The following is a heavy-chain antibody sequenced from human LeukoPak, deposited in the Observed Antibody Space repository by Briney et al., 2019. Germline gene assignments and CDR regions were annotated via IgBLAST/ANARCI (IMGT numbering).Heavy chain of an antibody. CDR3: ARGFSGFWEFDL. V-gene: IGHV4-34*01. CDR2: INFTGSTDTGST. Sequence: PSETLSLTCAVSGGSFSAYSWNWIRQPPGKGLEWIAEINFTGSTDTGSTSYSPSLKSRVTISVDASKNQLSLQLRSATAADAGVYFCARGFSGFWEFDLWSQGTLVTVSS. J-gene: IGHJ4*02. CDR1: GGSFSAYS. D-gene: IGHD1-14*01.